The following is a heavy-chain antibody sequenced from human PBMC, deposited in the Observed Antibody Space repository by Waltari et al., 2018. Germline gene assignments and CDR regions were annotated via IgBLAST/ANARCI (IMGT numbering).Heavy chain of an antibody. V-gene: IGHV1-69*15. CDR1: GGSFTAMP. Sequence: QVQLVQSGAEVKKPGSSVKVSCKASGGSFTAMPITGGRQAPGQGLEWMGRVIPAFSRANYAQKFQGSVTISADESTPTAYLELSSLGSEDTAFYYGARGSDEFDSSGYYYWGQGTLITVSS. J-gene: IGHJ4*02. CDR2: VIPAFSRA. CDR3: ARGSDEFDSSGYYY. D-gene: IGHD3-22*01.